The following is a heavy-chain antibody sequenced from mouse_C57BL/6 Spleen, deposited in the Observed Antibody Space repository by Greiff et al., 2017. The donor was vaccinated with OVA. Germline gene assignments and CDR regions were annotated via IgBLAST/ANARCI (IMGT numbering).Heavy chain of an antibody. V-gene: IGHV1-19*01. Sequence: VQLQQSGPVLVKPGASVKMSCKASGYTFTDYYMNWVKQSHGKSLEWIGVINPYNGGTSYNQKFKGKATLTVDKSSSTAYMELNSLTSEDSAVYYCARDHGNYGAMDYWGQGTSVTVSS. D-gene: IGHD2-1*01. CDR1: GYTFTDYY. J-gene: IGHJ4*01. CDR3: ARDHGNYGAMDY. CDR2: INPYNGGT.